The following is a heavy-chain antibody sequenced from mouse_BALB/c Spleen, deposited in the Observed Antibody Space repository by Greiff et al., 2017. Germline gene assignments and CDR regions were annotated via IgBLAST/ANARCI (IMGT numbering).Heavy chain of an antibody. CDR2: INPSTGYT. CDR1: GYTFTSYW. Sequence: VQLQQSGAELAKPGASVKMSCKASGYTFTSYWMHWVKQRPGQGLEWIGYINPSTGYTEYNQKFKDKATLTADKSSSTAYMQLSSLTSEDSAVYYCARTARATIAWFAYWGQGTLVTVSA. V-gene: IGHV1-7*01. D-gene: IGHD3-1*01. CDR3: ARTARATIAWFAY. J-gene: IGHJ3*01.